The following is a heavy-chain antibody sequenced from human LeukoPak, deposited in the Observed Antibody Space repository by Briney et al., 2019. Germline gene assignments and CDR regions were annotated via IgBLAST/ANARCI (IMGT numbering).Heavy chain of an antibody. CDR3: ARAGYCSSPRRSYFDR. J-gene: IGHJ4*02. D-gene: IGHD2-2*01. CDR2: ISYDGTNK. Sequence: PGGSLRLSCAASGFTFSSYAMHWVRQAPGKGLEWVALISYDGTNKYYADSVKGRFTISRDNSKNTLYLQMNSLRVEDTAMYYCARAGYCSSPRRSYFDRWGQGTLVTVSS. V-gene: IGHV3-30-3*01. CDR1: GFTFSSYA.